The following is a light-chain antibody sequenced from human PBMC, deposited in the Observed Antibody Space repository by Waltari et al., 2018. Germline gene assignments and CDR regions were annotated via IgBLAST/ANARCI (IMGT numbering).Light chain of an antibody. CDR3: SSYTGSSTLVV. CDR1: SSDVGGYNY. J-gene: IGLJ2*01. CDR2: EVS. V-gene: IGLV2-14*01. Sequence: QSALTQPASVSGSPGQSITISCTGTSSDVGGYNYVSWYQQHPGKAPKLMIYEVSKRPSGVSNRFSASKSGNTASLTISGLQAEDEADHYCSSYTGSSTLVVFGGGTKLTVL.